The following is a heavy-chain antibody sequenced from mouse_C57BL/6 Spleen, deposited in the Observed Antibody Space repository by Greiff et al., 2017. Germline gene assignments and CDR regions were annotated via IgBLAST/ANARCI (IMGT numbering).Heavy chain of an antibody. D-gene: IGHD2-3*01. Sequence: QVQLKQPGAELVKPGASVKLSCKASGYTFTSYWMHWVKQRPGRGLEWIGRIDPNSGGTKYNEKFKSKATLTVDKPSSTAYMQLSSLTSEDSAVYYCARDGSWYFDVWGTGTTVTVSS. J-gene: IGHJ1*03. CDR1: GYTFTSYW. V-gene: IGHV1-72*01. CDR2: IDPNSGGT. CDR3: ARDGSWYFDV.